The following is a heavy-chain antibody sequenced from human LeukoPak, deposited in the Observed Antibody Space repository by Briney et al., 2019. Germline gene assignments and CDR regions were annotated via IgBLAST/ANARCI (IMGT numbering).Heavy chain of an antibody. J-gene: IGHJ4*02. D-gene: IGHD3-22*01. CDR2: IKQDGSEK. Sequence: PGGSLRLSCASSGFTFSDYWMSWVRQAPGKGLEWVANIKQDGSEKYYVDSEKGRFTISRDNAKNSLYLQMNSLRAEDTAVYYCVRDRAYFDSSGFYNLDYWGQGTLVTVSS. V-gene: IGHV3-7*01. CDR1: GFTFSDYW. CDR3: VRDRAYFDSSGFYNLDY.